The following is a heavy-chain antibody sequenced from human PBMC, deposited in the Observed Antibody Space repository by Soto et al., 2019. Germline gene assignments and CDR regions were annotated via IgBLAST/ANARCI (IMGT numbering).Heavy chain of an antibody. CDR2: INHSGST. V-gene: IGHV4-34*01. Sequence: QVQLQQWGAGLLKPSETLSLTCAVYGGSFSGYYWSWIRQPPVKGLEWIGEINHSGSTNYNPSLKSRVNISVDTSKNQFSLKLSSVTAADTAVYYCARGRVEATTVMNYYYYMDVWGKGTTVTVSS. J-gene: IGHJ6*03. CDR1: GGSFSGYY. CDR3: ARGRVEATTVMNYYYYMDV. D-gene: IGHD4-17*01.